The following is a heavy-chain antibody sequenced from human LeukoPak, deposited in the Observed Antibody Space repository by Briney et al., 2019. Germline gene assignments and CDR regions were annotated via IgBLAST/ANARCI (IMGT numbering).Heavy chain of an antibody. CDR3: ARGPNGDSYGIFDY. V-gene: IGHV3-53*01. CDR1: GFTVSSND. Sequence: PGGSLRLSCVASGFTVSSNDMSWVRQAPGKGLEWVSFIYRSGDTDYADYVKGRFTISRDNSKNTLYLQMNSLRAEDTAVYYCARGPNGDSYGIFDYWGQGTLVTVSS. CDR2: IYRSGDT. D-gene: IGHD4-17*01. J-gene: IGHJ4*02.